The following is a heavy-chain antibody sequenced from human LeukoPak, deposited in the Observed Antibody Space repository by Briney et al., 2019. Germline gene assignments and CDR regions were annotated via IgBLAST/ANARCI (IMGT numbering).Heavy chain of an antibody. CDR3: ARGSGGATTNYFDY. J-gene: IGHJ4*02. D-gene: IGHD1-26*01. V-gene: IGHV1-69*13. CDR2: IIPIFGTA. Sequence: GASVKVSCKASGGTFSSYAISWVRQAPGQGLEWMGGIIPIFGTANYAQKFQGRVTITADESTSTAYMELSSLRSEDTAVYYCARGSGGATTNYFDYWGQGTLVTVSS. CDR1: GGTFSSYA.